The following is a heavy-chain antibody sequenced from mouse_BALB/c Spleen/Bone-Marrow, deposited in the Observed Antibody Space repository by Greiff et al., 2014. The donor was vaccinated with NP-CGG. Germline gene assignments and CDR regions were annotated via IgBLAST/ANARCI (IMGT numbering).Heavy chain of an antibody. D-gene: IGHD1-2*01. CDR2: IWADGST. V-gene: IGHV2-9*02. CDR1: GFSLTNYG. J-gene: IGHJ4*01. CDR3: ARITTATGAMDY. Sequence: VQLQQSGPGLVAPSQSLSITCTVSGFSLTNYGVHWVRQPPGKGLEWLGVIWADGSTNYNSALMSRLSISKDNSKSRVFFKMNSLQTDDKAMYYCARITTATGAMDYWGQGTSVTVSS.